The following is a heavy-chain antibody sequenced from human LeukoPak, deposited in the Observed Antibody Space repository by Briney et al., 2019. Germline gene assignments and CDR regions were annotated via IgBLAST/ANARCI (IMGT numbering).Heavy chain of an antibody. Sequence: LSLTCTVSGGSISSSSYYWGWIRQPPGKGLEWVAVTSSDLNVKLYADSVKGRFTISRDNSRSTLYLQMNSLRPEDTAIYYCAREGYYGSGSPPSLYFDYWGQGTLVTVSS. D-gene: IGHD3-10*01. CDR1: GGSISSSS. CDR2: TSSDLNVK. J-gene: IGHJ4*02. CDR3: AREGYYGSGSPPSLYFDY. V-gene: IGHV3-30*03.